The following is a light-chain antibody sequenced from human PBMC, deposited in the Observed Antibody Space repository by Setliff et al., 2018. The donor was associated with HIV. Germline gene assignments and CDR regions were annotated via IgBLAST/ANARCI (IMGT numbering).Light chain of an antibody. J-gene: IGLJ1*01. CDR1: SNDVGDYNY. CDR3: SSYAITNTLP. CDR2: DVN. V-gene: IGLV2-14*01. Sequence: QSALTQPASVSGSPGQSIIISCTGTSNDVGDYNYVSWYRQYPGKAPKLMIYDVNNRPSGVSNRFSGSKSGNTASLTTSGLQAEDEADYYCSSYAITNTLPFGTGTKVTVL.